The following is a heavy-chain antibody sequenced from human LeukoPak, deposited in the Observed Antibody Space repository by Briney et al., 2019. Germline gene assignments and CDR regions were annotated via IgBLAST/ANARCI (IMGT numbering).Heavy chain of an antibody. CDR1: GFTFSSYA. CDR3: AREKEWELRYFDY. CDR2: ISGSGGST. Sequence: GGSLRLSCAASGFTFSSYAMSWVRQAPGKGLEWVSAISGSGGSTYYADSVKGRFTISRDNAKNSLYLQMNSLRAEDTALYYCAREKEWELRYFDYWGQGTLVTVSS. D-gene: IGHD1-26*01. V-gene: IGHV3-23*01. J-gene: IGHJ4*02.